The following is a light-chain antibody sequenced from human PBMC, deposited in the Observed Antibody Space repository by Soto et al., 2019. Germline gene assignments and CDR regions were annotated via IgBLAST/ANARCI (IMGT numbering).Light chain of an antibody. CDR2: EVS. Sequence: QSALTQPASVSGSPGQSITISCTGTSSDVGGYNYVSWYQQHPGKVPKLMIYEVSNRPSGVSNRFSGSKSGNTASLTISGLQAEDEADYYCSSYTSSSTLPVFGGGTKVTVL. V-gene: IGLV2-14*01. CDR1: SSDVGGYNY. J-gene: IGLJ3*02. CDR3: SSYTSSSTLPV.